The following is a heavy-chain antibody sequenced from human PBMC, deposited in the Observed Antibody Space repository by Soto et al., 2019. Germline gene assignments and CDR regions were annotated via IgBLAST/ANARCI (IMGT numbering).Heavy chain of an antibody. CDR2: IYYSGST. CDR3: ARHSNRNYGLYYFDY. J-gene: IGHJ4*02. CDR1: GVTVSSYY. Sequence: PLETLSLTCTVSGVTVSSYYWSSVRQSPGKGLEWIGDIYYSGSTKYKPSLKSRVTISVDTSKNQFSLKVSSATAADTAVYYCARHSNRNYGLYYFDYWGLGALVTVSS. V-gene: IGHV4-59*08. D-gene: IGHD4-4*01.